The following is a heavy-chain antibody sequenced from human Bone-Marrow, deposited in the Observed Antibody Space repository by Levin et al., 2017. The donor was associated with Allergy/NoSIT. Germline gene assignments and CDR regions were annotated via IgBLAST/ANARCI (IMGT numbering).Heavy chain of an antibody. CDR1: GFTFSSYG. D-gene: IGHD6-13*01. Sequence: GGSLRLSCAASGFTFSSYGMHWVRQAPGKGLEWVAVIWYDGSNKYYADSVKGRFTISRDNSKNTLYLQMNSLRAEDTAVYYCARDFRYSSSWYTQYYFDYWGQGTLVTVSS. J-gene: IGHJ4*02. CDR2: IWYDGSNK. CDR3: ARDFRYSSSWYTQYYFDY. V-gene: IGHV3-33*01.